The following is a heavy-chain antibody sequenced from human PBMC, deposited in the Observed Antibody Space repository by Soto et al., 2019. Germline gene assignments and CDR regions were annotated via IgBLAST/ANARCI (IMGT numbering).Heavy chain of an antibody. CDR2: IYYSGST. V-gene: IGHV4-39*01. CDR3: ARRNYCITRVCYDPSGFVDD. J-gene: IGHJ4*02. CDR1: GGSISSSIYY. Sequence: PSETLSLTCTVSGGSISSSIYYWGWIRQRPGKGLEWIGSIYYSGSTYYNPSLKSRVTISVDTSKNQFSLKLSSVTAADTAVYYCARRNYCITRVCYDPSGFVDDWGKRTQVTVSS. D-gene: IGHD2-8*01.